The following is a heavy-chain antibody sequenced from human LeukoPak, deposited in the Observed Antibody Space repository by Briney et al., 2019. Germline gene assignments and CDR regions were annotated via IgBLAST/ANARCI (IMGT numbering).Heavy chain of an antibody. CDR1: GGSFSGYY. V-gene: IGHV4-34*01. D-gene: IGHD3/OR15-3a*01. Sequence: SETLSLTCAVYGGSFSGYYWSWIRQPPGKGLEWIGEINHSGSTNYNPSLKSRVTISVDTSKNQFSLKLSSVTAADTAVYYCARGGLVTRGPWFDPWGQGTRVTVSS. J-gene: IGHJ5*02. CDR2: INHSGST. CDR3: ARGGLVTRGPWFDP.